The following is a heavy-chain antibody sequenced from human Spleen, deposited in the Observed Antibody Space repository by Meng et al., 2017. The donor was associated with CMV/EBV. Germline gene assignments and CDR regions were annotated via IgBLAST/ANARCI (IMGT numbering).Heavy chain of an antibody. V-gene: IGHV4-39*07. Sequence: SETLSLTCTVSGGSISSSSYYWGWIRQPPGKGLEWIGSIYYSGSTYYNPSLKSRVTISVDTSKNQFSLKLSSVTAADTAVYYCAREGDYYDHWGQGTLVTVSS. CDR2: IYYSGST. CDR3: AREGDYYDH. CDR1: GGSISSSSYY. J-gene: IGHJ4*02.